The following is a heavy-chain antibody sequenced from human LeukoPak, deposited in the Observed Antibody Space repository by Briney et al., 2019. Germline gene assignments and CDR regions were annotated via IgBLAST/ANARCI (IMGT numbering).Heavy chain of an antibody. J-gene: IGHJ4*02. Sequence: SETLSLTCTVSGGSISSSSHYWGWIRQPPGKGLEWIGSISNSGSTYYNPSLKSRVTISVDTSKNQFSLKLSSVTAADTAVYYCARLNYYGSGSYYNFDYWGQGTLVTVSS. CDR1: GGSISSSSHY. CDR2: ISNSGST. V-gene: IGHV4-39*07. D-gene: IGHD3-10*01. CDR3: ARLNYYGSGSYYNFDY.